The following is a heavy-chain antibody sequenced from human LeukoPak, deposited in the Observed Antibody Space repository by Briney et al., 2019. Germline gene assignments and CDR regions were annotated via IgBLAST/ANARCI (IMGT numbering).Heavy chain of an antibody. V-gene: IGHV4-59*01. CDR2: IYYSGST. CDR1: GGSISSYY. Sequence: PSETLSLTCTVSGGSISSYYWSWTRQPPGKGLEWIGYIYYSGSTNYNPSLKSRVTISVDTSKNQFSLKLSSVTAADTAVYYCARALEDIVVVPAAAYYFDYWGQGTLVTVSS. CDR3: ARALEDIVVVPAAAYYFDY. D-gene: IGHD2-2*01. J-gene: IGHJ4*02.